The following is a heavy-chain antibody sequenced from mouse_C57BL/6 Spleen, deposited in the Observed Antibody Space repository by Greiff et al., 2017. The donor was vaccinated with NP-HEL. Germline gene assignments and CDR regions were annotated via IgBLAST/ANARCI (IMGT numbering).Heavy chain of an antibody. D-gene: IGHD1-1*01. CDR2: INPNNGGT. Sequence: VQLQQSGPELVKPGASVKIPCKASGYTFTDYNMDWVKQSHGKSLEWIGDINPNNGGTIYNQKFKGKATLTVDKSSSTAYMELRSLTSEDTEVYYSERRWYYYGSGAWFACWGQGTLVTVSA. V-gene: IGHV1-18*01. J-gene: IGHJ3*01. CDR3: ERRWYYYGSGAWFAC. CDR1: GYTFTDYN.